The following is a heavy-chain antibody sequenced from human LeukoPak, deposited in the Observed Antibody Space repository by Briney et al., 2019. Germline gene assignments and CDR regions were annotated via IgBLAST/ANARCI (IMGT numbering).Heavy chain of an antibody. V-gene: IGHV4-39*01. Sequence: PSETLSLTCTVSGGSISSTSYYWGWIRQPPGKGLEWIGSVFNSGNTYDNSSLKSRVTISVDTSKNQFSLKLSSVTAADTAVYYCARGGHQKWLRFPGVTFDYWGQGTLVTVSS. CDR2: VFNSGNT. CDR3: ARGGHQKWLRFPGVTFDY. J-gene: IGHJ4*02. CDR1: GGSISSTSYY. D-gene: IGHD5-12*01.